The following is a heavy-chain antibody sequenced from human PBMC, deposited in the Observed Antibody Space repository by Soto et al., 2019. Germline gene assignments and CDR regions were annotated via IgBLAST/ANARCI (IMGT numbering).Heavy chain of an antibody. CDR1: GFIFSDYY. Sequence: QEHLMESGGGLVKPGGCLRLSCAGSGFIFSDYYITWIRRAPGKGLEWVSYINTLSSAIYYADSVKGRLTISRDNAKNSVYLQMNSLRAEDTAVYYCARRLQWQLRPLDSWGRGTLVTVSS. V-gene: IGHV3-11*01. J-gene: IGHJ4*02. CDR3: ARRLQWQLRPLDS. CDR2: INTLSSAI. D-gene: IGHD6-19*01.